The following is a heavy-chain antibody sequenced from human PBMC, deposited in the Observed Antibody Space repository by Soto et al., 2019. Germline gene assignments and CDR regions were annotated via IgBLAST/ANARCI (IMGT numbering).Heavy chain of an antibody. D-gene: IGHD3-3*01. CDR3: VGGLSEWWRIDF. V-gene: IGHV4-59*01. CDR2: MYYSGNT. CDR1: GGYISNYY. J-gene: IGHJ4*02. Sequence: KPSETLTLTSTVSGGYISNYYWSWICQPPGKSLEYICYMYYSGNTYYIPSLMIRVTISGDASKNQFSLKLMSVTAADTAVYYCVGGLSEWWRIDFWGQVTLVTVSS.